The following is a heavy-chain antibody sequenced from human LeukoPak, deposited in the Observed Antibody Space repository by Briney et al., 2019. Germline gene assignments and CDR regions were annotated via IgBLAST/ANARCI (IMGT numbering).Heavy chain of an antibody. CDR2: ISAYNGNT. CDR3: ASTRGYDFWSGYEEFYYYYYMDV. Sequence: ASVKVSCKASGYTFTSYGISWVRQAPGQGLEWMGWISAYNGNTNYAQKLQSRVTMTTDTSTSTTYMELRSLRSDDTAVYYCASTRGYDFWSGYEEFYYYYYMDVWGKGTTVTVSS. J-gene: IGHJ6*03. D-gene: IGHD3-3*01. CDR1: GYTFTSYG. V-gene: IGHV1-18*01.